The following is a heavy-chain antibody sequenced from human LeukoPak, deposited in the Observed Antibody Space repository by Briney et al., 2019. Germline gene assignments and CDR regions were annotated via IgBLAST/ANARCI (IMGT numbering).Heavy chain of an antibody. Sequence: PSETLSLTCTVSGGSISSYYWSWIRQPPGKGLEWIGYIYYSGSTNYNPSLKSRVTISVDTSKNQFSLKLSSETAADTAVYYCARLRISSGHFDYWGQGTLVTVSS. CDR2: IYYSGST. J-gene: IGHJ4*02. CDR3: ARLRISSGHFDY. CDR1: GGSISSYY. V-gene: IGHV4-59*08. D-gene: IGHD3-10*01.